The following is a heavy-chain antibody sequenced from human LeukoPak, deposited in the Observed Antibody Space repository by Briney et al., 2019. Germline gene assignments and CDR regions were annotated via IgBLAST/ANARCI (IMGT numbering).Heavy chain of an antibody. CDR1: GFNFRTYG. D-gene: IGHD6-19*01. Sequence: PGGSLRLSCAASGFNFRTYGMHWVRQTPGKGLEWLAYIRSDGKYKPYADSVKGRFTISRDNSKNTMYLQMNNLRVDDTAVYYCARHGYTIAVAGTSDSYNWFDPWGQGTLVTVSS. CDR2: IRSDGKYK. CDR3: ARHGYTIAVAGTSDSYNWFDP. V-gene: IGHV3-30*02. J-gene: IGHJ5*02.